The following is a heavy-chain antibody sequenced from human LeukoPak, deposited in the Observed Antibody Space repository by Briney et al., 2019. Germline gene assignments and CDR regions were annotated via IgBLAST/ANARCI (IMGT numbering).Heavy chain of an antibody. D-gene: IGHD1-26*01. CDR3: ASLTDIEAGAVRY. Sequence: PGGSLRLSCSASGFTFSTYSMHWVRQAPGKGLEYVSGITSNGGSTDYADSVKGRFTISRDNAKNSLYLQMNSLRAEDTAVYYCASLTDIEAGAVRYWGQGTLVTVSS. CDR1: GFTFSTYS. V-gene: IGHV3-64*04. J-gene: IGHJ4*02. CDR2: ITSNGGST.